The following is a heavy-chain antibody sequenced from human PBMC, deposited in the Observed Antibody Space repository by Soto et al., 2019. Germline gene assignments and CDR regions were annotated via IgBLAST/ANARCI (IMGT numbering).Heavy chain of an antibody. Sequence: QVQLQQWGAGLLKPSETLSLTCAVYGGSFSGYYWSWIRQPPGKGLEWIGEINHSGSTNYNPSLTRLFTLSVDTSKYPFSRRLRSSTAADTAVYYCARSQHDYDSSGYRPGPLATRSAEYFQHWGQGTLVTVSS. CDR1: GGSFSGYY. CDR3: ARSQHDYDSSGYRPGPLATRSAEYFQH. J-gene: IGHJ1*01. V-gene: IGHV4-34*01. CDR2: INHSGST. D-gene: IGHD3-22*01.